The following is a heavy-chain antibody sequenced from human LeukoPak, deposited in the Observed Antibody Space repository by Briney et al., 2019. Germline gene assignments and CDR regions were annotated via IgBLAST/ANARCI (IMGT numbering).Heavy chain of an antibody. CDR1: GGSISSGGYY. V-gene: IGHV4-30-2*01. CDR2: IYHSGST. D-gene: IGHD6-19*01. Sequence: SQTLSLTCAVSGGSISSGGYYWSWIRQPPGKGLEWIGYIYHSGSTYYNPSLKSRVTISVDRSKNQFSLKLSSVTAADTAVYYCARGHIRRSSGSLPDYWGQGTLVTVSS. CDR3: ARGHIRRSSGSLPDY. J-gene: IGHJ4*02.